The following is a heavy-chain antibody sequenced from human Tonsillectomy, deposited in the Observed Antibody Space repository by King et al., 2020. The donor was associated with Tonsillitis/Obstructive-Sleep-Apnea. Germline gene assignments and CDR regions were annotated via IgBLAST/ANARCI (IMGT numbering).Heavy chain of an antibody. V-gene: IGHV4-34*01. CDR2: INHSGST. Sequence: VQLQQWGAGLLKPSETLSLTCAVYGGSFSGYYWSWIRQPPGKGLEWLGEINHSGSTNYNPSVKSRVTISLDTSKNQFSLKLSSVTAADTAVYYCARGDRTYYDILTGYYKGQMGPYSFDYWGQGTLVTVSS. CDR1: GGSFSGYY. J-gene: IGHJ4*02. CDR3: ARGDRTYYDILTGYYKGQMGPYSFDY. D-gene: IGHD3-9*01.